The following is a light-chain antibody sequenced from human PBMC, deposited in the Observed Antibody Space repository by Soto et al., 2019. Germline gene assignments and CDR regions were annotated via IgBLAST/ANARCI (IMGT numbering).Light chain of an antibody. CDR3: QHYNSYSEA. CDR1: QTISSW. Sequence: DIQMTQSPSTLSGSVGDRVTITCRASQTISSWLAWYQQKPGKAPKLLIYKASTLKSGVPSRFSGSGSGKECTLTISSLQPDDFATYYCQHYNSYSEAFGQGTKVELK. V-gene: IGKV1-5*03. CDR2: KAS. J-gene: IGKJ1*01.